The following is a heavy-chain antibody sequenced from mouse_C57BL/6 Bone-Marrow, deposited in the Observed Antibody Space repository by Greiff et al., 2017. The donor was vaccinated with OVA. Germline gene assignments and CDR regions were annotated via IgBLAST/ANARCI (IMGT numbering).Heavy chain of an antibody. D-gene: IGHD2-2*01. CDR1: GYTFTDYY. Sequence: EVQLVESGPELVKPGASVKISCKASGYTFTDYYMNWVKQSHGKSLEWIGDINPNNGGTSYNQKFKGKATLTVDKSSSTAYMELRSLTSEDSAVYYCASGSMVTDYFDYWGQGTTLTVSS. CDR3: ASGSMVTDYFDY. V-gene: IGHV1-26*01. CDR2: INPNNGGT. J-gene: IGHJ2*01.